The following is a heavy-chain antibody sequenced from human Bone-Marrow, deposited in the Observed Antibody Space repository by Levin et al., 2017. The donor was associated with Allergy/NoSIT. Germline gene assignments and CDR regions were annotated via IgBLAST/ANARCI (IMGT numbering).Heavy chain of an antibody. V-gene: IGHV3-33*01. Sequence: GGSLRLSCAASGFTFSSYGMHWVRQAPGKGLEWVAVIWYDGSNKYYADSVKGRFTISRDNSKNTLYLQMNSLRAEDTAVYYCARGDVVVVAATSYYYYYGMDVWGQGTTVTVSS. J-gene: IGHJ6*02. CDR2: IWYDGSNK. D-gene: IGHD2-15*01. CDR1: GFTFSSYG. CDR3: ARGDVVVVAATSYYYYYGMDV.